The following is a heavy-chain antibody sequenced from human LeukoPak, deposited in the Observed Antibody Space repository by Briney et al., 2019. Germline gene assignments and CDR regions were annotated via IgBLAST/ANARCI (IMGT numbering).Heavy chain of an antibody. V-gene: IGHV4-30-4*01. CDR3: ARVKSDYDSSGYYQYYFDY. D-gene: IGHD3-22*01. CDR1: GGSLSSGDYY. Sequence: SQTLSLTCTVSGGSLSSGDYYCGWVRQPPGNGLGWIGYIYFSGSTYYNPSLKSRVTISVDTSKNQFSLKLRSVTAADTAVYYCARVKSDYDSSGYYQYYFDYWGQGTLVTVSS. J-gene: IGHJ4*02. CDR2: IYFSGST.